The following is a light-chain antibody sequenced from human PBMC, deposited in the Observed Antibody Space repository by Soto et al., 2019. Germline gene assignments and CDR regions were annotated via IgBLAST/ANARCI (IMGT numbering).Light chain of an antibody. V-gene: IGKV3-20*01. CDR2: GAS. CDR1: QSVSSSY. Sequence: EIVLTQSPDTLGLSRGERATRWCRAIQSVSSSYLAWYQQKPGQAPRLLIYGASSRATGIPDRFSGSGSGTDFTLTISRLEPEDFAVYYCQQYGSSPPITFGQGTRLEIK. CDR3: QQYGSSPPIT. J-gene: IGKJ5*01.